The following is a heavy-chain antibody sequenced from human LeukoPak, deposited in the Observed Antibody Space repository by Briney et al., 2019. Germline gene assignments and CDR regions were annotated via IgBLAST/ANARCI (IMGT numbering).Heavy chain of an antibody. CDR3: AMTLTMNLVLGLVDH. V-gene: IGHV3-23*01. CDR2: ISKTGDHT. J-gene: IGHJ4*02. Sequence: PGGSLRLSCSASGFTFTSYAMTWVRQAPGKAPEWVSTISKTGDHTYYPDSVKGRFTISRDNSRNTLYLQMNSLRVEDTALYYCAMTLTMNLVLGLVDHWGQGTLVAVSS. CDR1: GFTFTSYA. D-gene: IGHD3-22*01.